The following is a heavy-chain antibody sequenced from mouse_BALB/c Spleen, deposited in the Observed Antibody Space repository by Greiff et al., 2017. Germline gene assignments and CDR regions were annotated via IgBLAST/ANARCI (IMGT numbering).Heavy chain of an antibody. J-gene: IGHJ3*01. V-gene: IGHV2-9*02. CDR2: IWAGGST. D-gene: IGHD2-4*01. CDR3: ARDYYDYDGFAY. CDR1: GFSLTSYG. Sequence: VQVVESGPGLVAPSQSLSITCTVSGFSLTSYGVHWVRQPPGKGLEWLGVIWAGGSTNYNSALMSRLSISKDNSKSQVFLKMNSLQTDDTAMYYCARDYYDYDGFAYWGQGTLVTVSA.